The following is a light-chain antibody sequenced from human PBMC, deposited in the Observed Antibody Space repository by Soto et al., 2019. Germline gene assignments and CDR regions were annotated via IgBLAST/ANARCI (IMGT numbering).Light chain of an antibody. V-gene: IGLV2-23*01. CDR1: SSDVGSYNL. J-gene: IGLJ2*01. CDR2: EGN. Sequence: QSALTQPASVSGSPRQSITISCTGTSSDVGSYNLVSWYQYNPGKAPKLMIYEGNKRPSGVSNRFSGSTSGHTASLTISGLPAEDAADYYCCSYAGTIVFGGGTKVTVL. CDR3: CSYAGTIV.